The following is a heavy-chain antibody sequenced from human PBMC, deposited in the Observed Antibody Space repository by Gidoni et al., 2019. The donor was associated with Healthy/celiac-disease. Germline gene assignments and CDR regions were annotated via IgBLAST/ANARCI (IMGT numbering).Heavy chain of an antibody. CDR1: GFTFSSAW. J-gene: IGHJ4*02. Sequence: RVASGGGLVQPGGSLRLACAASGFTFSSAWMSWVRQAPGKGLAWVANIKQDGSEKYYLDPVKGRFTIYSDNAKNSLYLQMNSLRAEDTSVYYCARGTIVVVPAATEVDYWGQGTLVTVSS. CDR2: IKQDGSEK. V-gene: IGHV3-7*01. CDR3: ARGTIVVVPAATEVDY. D-gene: IGHD2-2*01.